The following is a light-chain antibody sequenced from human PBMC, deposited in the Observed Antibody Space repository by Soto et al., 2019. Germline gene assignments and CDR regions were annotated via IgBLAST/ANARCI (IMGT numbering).Light chain of an antibody. Sequence: QSLVAQPASVSGAPGQSVTLSRIGTSSAVGVYNYLPWYQQYQGKAPNLMIYGVSNRPSGVSNRFSAPKSGNPPPLTISGLQAEDEADSYCSSYTSSSTLLFGTGTKVTVL. CDR3: SSYTSSSTLL. CDR1: SSAVGVYNY. V-gene: IGLV2-14*01. J-gene: IGLJ1*01. CDR2: GVS.